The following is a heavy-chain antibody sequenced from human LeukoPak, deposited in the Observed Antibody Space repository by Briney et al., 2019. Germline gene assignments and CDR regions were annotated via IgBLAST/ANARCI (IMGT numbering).Heavy chain of an antibody. D-gene: IGHD6-19*01. CDR1: GGSIGSDY. J-gene: IGHJ4*02. CDR3: AKYGNSGWVIDN. CDR2: IYYTGST. Sequence: SETLSLTCTVSGGSIGSDYWTWIRQPPGKGLECVGYIYYTGSTNYNPALKSRVTISVETSNIQSSLKLSSVTAGDTAVYFCAKYGNSGWVIDNWGQGTLVTGSS. V-gene: IGHV4-59*08.